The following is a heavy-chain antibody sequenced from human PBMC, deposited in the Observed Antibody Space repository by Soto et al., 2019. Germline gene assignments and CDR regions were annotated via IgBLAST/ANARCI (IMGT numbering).Heavy chain of an antibody. CDR2: ISYHGSDK. Sequence: QVQLVESGGGVVQPGRSLRLSCAASGFTFSNYGMHWVRQAPGKGLEWVAVISYHGSDKYYADSVKGRFTISRDNSKNTLYLQMESLRAEDTSVYYGAKDHLTTTVTTVGYWGQGTLVTVSS. V-gene: IGHV3-30*18. CDR3: AKDHLTTTVTTVGY. D-gene: IGHD4-17*01. J-gene: IGHJ4*02. CDR1: GFTFSNYG.